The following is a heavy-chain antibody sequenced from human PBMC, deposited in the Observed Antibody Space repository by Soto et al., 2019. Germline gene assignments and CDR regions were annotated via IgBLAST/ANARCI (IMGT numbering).Heavy chain of an antibody. Sequence: ASVKVSCKASGYNFTMYAIYWVRQAPRQRLEWLGWINGGNDKTGYSQRFQGRLTITKKTSATTAFMELSSLRSEDTAVYYCASVGDVGSDGFPRPYDYWGQGTLVTVSS. CDR1: GYNFTMYA. J-gene: IGHJ4*02. D-gene: IGHD2-21*02. CDR2: INGGNDKT. V-gene: IGHV1-3*01. CDR3: ASVGDVGSDGFPRPYDY.